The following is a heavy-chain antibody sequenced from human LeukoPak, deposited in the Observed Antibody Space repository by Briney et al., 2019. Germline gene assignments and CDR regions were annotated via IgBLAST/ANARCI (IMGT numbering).Heavy chain of an antibody. Sequence: GGSLRLSCADSGFTFSSHWMHWVRQAPGKGLEWVSAISSSGSTTNYADSVKGRFTISRDNSKNTLYLQMNSLRVEDTAVYYCAKDPTMTTVTTFSNYWGQGTLVTVSS. V-gene: IGHV3-23*01. J-gene: IGHJ4*02. CDR2: ISSSGSTT. CDR1: GFTFSSHW. CDR3: AKDPTMTTVTTFSNY. D-gene: IGHD4-17*01.